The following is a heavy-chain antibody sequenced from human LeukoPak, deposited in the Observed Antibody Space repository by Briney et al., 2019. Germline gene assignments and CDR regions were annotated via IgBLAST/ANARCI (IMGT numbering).Heavy chain of an antibody. J-gene: IGHJ4*02. V-gene: IGHV3-30-3*01. Sequence: GGSLRLSCAASGFTFRNYVIHWVRQAPGKGLEWVAVTSSDLNVKLYADSVKGRFTISRDNSRSTLYLQMNSLRPEDTAIYYCAREGYYGSGSPPSLHFDYWGQGTLVTVSS. CDR3: AREGYYGSGSPPSLHFDY. CDR1: GFTFRNYV. D-gene: IGHD3-10*01. CDR2: TSSDLNVK.